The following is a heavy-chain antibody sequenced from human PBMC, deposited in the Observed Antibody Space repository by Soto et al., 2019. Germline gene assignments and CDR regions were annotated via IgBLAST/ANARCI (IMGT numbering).Heavy chain of an antibody. CDR2: IYHSGST. Sequence: SETLSLTCTVSGYSITSGHYWGWIRQPPGKGLEWIGSIYHSGSTYYNPSLKRRFAISVDTSKNQFSLNMSSVTAADTAVYYCARVGFRGSYHYYFESWGQGTLVTVSS. CDR1: GYSITSGHY. D-gene: IGHD1-26*01. J-gene: IGHJ4*02. CDR3: ARVGFRGSYHYYFES. V-gene: IGHV4-38-2*02.